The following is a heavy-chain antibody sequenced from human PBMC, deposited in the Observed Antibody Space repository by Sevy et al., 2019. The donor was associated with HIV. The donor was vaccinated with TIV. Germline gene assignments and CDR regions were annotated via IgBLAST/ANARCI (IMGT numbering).Heavy chain of an antibody. CDR1: GGSFNGYY. CDR3: ARAPPVVVVPGAPSWFDP. D-gene: IGHD2-2*01. Sequence: SETLSLTCAVYGGSFNGYYWNWIRQTPGKGLEWIGEINHSGSTNYNPSLKSRVTISVDTSKNQFSLRLNSVTAADTAVYYCARAPPVVVVPGAPSWFDPWGQGTLVTVSS. V-gene: IGHV4-34*01. J-gene: IGHJ5*02. CDR2: INHSGST.